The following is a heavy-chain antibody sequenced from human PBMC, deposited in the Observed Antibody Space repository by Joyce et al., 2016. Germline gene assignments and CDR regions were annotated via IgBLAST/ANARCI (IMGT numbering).Heavy chain of an antibody. D-gene: IGHD3-22*01. J-gene: IGHJ4*02. CDR3: ARGDYSYDTSGFAFDS. Sequence: QVRLVESGGGVVQPGRSLRLSCEASGFLFSSYGVHWVRQAPGKGLEWLSYISATGASEKYADSIKGRFIISRDNSRNTLSLEMSYLRPEDTAMYFCARGDYSYDTSGFAFDSWGQGTLVTVSS. CDR2: ISATGASE. CDR1: GFLFSSYG. V-gene: IGHV3-30-3*01.